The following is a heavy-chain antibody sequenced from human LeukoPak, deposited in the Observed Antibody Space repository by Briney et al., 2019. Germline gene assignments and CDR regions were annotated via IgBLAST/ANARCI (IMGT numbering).Heavy chain of an antibody. CDR3: AGGRRGDYYYYYMDV. CDR1: GGSISSSSYY. CDR2: IYYSGST. J-gene: IGHJ6*03. D-gene: IGHD3-16*01. V-gene: IGHV4-39*07. Sequence: SETLSLTCTVSGGSISSSSYYWGWIRQPPGKGLEWIGSIYYSGSTYYNPSLKSRVTISVDTSKNQFSLRLSSVTAADTAVYYCAGGRRGDYYYYYMDVWGKGTTVTVSS.